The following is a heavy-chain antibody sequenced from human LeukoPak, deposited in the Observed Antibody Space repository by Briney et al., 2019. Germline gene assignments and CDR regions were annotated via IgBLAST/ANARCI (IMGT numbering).Heavy chain of an antibody. CDR2: IRSKAYGGTT. CDR1: GFTFGDYA. CDR3: TRGSSGWYSDAFDI. Sequence: PGRSLRLSCTASGFTFGDYAMSWVRQAPGKGLEWVGFIRSKAYGGTTEYAASVKGRLTISRDDSKSIAYLQMNSLKTEDTAVYYCTRGSSGWYSDAFDIWGQGTMVTVSS. D-gene: IGHD6-19*01. V-gene: IGHV3-49*04. J-gene: IGHJ3*02.